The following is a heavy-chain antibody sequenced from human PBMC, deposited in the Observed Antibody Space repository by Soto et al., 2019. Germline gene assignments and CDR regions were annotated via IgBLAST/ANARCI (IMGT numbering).Heavy chain of an antibody. CDR2: ISTYSGDT. CDR3: ARHHGPTTSEKWFDP. Sequence: QVHLVQSGVEVKTPGASVKVSCQASGYTFFTYDISWVRQAPGHGLEWMGWISTYSGDTKYAQKFQGRVTMTTDTSTTTAYLELRSLRSDDTAVYYCARHHGPTTSEKWFDPWGQGTLVTVSS. D-gene: IGHD5-12*01. V-gene: IGHV1-18*01. J-gene: IGHJ5*02. CDR1: GYTFFTYD.